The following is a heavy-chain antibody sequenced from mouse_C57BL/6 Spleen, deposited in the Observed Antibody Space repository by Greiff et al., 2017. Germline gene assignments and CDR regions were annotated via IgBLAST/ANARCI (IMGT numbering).Heavy chain of an antibody. CDR2: LRSKSNNYAT. V-gene: IGHV10-1*01. Sequence: EVMLVESGGGLVQPKGSLKLSCAASGFSFNTYAMNWVRQAPGKGLEWVARLRSKSNNYATYYADSVKDRFTISRDDSESMLYLQMNNLKTEDTAMYYCVRRVYDGYSYFDVWGTGTTVTVSS. CDR3: VRRVYDGYSYFDV. D-gene: IGHD2-3*01. CDR1: GFSFNTYA. J-gene: IGHJ1*03.